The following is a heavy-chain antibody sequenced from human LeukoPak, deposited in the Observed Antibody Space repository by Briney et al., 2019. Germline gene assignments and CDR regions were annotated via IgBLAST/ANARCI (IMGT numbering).Heavy chain of an antibody. CDR1: GFTFSSYA. CDR3: AKDRRDGYNNYFDY. J-gene: IGHJ4*02. V-gene: IGHV3-23*01. CDR2: ISVSGGST. Sequence: GGSLRLSCAASGFTFSSYAMSWVRQAPGKGLEWVSAISVSGGSTYYADSAKGRFTISRDNSKNTLYLQMNSLRAEDAAVYYCAKDRRDGYNNYFDYWGQGTLVTVSS. D-gene: IGHD5-24*01.